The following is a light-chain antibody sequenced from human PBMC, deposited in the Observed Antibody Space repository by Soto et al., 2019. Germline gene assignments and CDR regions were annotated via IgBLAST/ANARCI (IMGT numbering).Light chain of an antibody. V-gene: IGKV3-15*01. CDR1: QSVDND. CDR3: QQYHSYAT. CDR2: GAS. J-gene: IGKJ1*01. Sequence: MGMTQSPATVSVSRGYIATLSFRASQSVDNDLAWYQQKPRQAPSLLIYGASTRATGIPARFSGSGSGTEFTLTISSLQPDDFATYYCQQYHSYATFGQGTKVDIK.